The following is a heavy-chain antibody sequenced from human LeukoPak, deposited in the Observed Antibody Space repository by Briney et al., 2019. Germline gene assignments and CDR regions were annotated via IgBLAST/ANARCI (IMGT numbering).Heavy chain of an antibody. CDR3: ARSIAAARIWFDP. V-gene: IGHV3-48*03. CDR1: GFTFSDYE. D-gene: IGHD6-13*01. Sequence: GGSLRLSCAASGFTFSDYEMNWVRQAPGKGLEWVSYISSSASIIYYSDSVKGRFTISRDNAKNSLYLQMNSLRAEDTAVYYCARSIAAARIWFDPWGQGTLVTVSS. CDR2: ISSSASII. J-gene: IGHJ5*02.